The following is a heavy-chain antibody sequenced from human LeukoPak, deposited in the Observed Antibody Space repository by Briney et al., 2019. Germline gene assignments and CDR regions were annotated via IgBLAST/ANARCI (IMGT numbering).Heavy chain of an antibody. CDR3: AKDSNYDY. D-gene: IGHD6-13*01. CDR1: GFTVSSNY. CDR2: IYSGGPT. J-gene: IGHJ4*02. Sequence: GGSLRLSCAASGFTVSSNYMSWVRQAPGKGLEWVSVIYSGGPTYYADSVKGRFTISRDNSKNTVYLQMNSLRAEDTAVYYCAKDSNYDYWGQGTLVTVSS. V-gene: IGHV3-66*02.